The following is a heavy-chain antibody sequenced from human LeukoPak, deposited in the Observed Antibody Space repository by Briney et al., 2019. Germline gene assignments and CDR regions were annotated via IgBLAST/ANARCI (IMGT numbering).Heavy chain of an antibody. Sequence: GESLRLSCAASEFSLRNSNMNWVRQAPGQGLQWISFISGTTTTTFYTDSVKGRFTISRDNSNNSLYLQMHSLRVDDTAVYYCARAKGHCGSTICPPDLWGRGTLVTVSS. V-gene: IGHV3-48*04. CDR3: ARAKGHCGSTICPPDL. CDR2: ISGTTTTT. CDR1: EFSLRNSN. D-gene: IGHD2-2*01. J-gene: IGHJ2*01.